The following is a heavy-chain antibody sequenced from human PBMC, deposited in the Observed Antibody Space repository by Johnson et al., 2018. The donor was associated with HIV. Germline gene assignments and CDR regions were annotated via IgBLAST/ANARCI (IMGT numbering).Heavy chain of an antibody. J-gene: IGHJ3*02. CDR1: GFTFSSYG. CDR2: ISYDGSNK. V-gene: IGHV3-30*03. Sequence: VQLVESGGGVVQPGGSLTLSCADSGFTFSSYGMHWVRQAPGKGLEWVAVISYDGSNKYYADSVKGRFTISRDNSKNTLYLQMNSLRAEDTAVYYCARAYNFWSGENDAFDIWGQGTMVTVSS. CDR3: ARAYNFWSGENDAFDI. D-gene: IGHD3-3*01.